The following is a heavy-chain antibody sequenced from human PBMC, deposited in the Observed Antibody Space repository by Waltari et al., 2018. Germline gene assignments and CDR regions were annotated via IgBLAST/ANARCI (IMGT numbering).Heavy chain of an antibody. CDR1: GGSISSSSYY. V-gene: IGHV4-39*01. CDR2: IYFSGST. CDR3: ARPIQLWLNYYYMDV. J-gene: IGHJ6*03. D-gene: IGHD5-18*01. Sequence: QLQLQESGPGLVKPSETLSLTCTVSGGSISSSSYYWGWIRQPPGKGLEWIGSIYFSGSTNYNPALKSRVTISVDTSKNQFSLKLSSVTAADTAVYYCARPIQLWLNYYYMDVWGKGTTVTVSS.